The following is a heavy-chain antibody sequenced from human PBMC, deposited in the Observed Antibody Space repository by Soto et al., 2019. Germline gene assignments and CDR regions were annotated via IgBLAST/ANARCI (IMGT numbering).Heavy chain of an antibody. V-gene: IGHV4-61*01. Sequence: SETLSLTCAVYGGFVSSGSYYWSWIRQPPGKGLEWIGEMSHSGGTHFNPSLKSRVTISVDTSKNQFSLNIYSVTAADTALYYCARVERGTVTTLVDPFDIWGPGTMVTVSS. J-gene: IGHJ3*02. CDR1: GGFVSSGSYY. CDR2: MSHSGGT. CDR3: ARVERGTVTTLVDPFDI. D-gene: IGHD1-1*01.